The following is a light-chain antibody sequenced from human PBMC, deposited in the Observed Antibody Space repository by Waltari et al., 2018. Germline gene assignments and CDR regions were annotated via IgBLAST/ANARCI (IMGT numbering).Light chain of an antibody. J-gene: IGLJ2*01. CDR3: HSRDASGVAGS. CDR2: DKN. Sequence: SSELTQDPAVSVAMGQTVMITCQGDSLRSYYSSWYQQRQGQAPILVMYDKNNRPSGVPDRFSGSSSHNTASLTITGAQAEDEASYYCHSRDASGVAGSFGGGTKLTVL. V-gene: IGLV3-19*01. CDR1: SLRSYY.